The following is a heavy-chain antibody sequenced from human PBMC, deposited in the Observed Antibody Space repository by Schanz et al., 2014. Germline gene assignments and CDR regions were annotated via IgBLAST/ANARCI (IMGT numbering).Heavy chain of an antibody. CDR3: ARDLSSLIQGDV. D-gene: IGHD2-2*01. CDR2: IWFDGTNK. J-gene: IGHJ6*04. V-gene: IGHV3-33*08. CDR1: GFTFSSYG. Sequence: VQLLESGGGLVQPGGSLRLSCAGSGFTFSSYGMHWVRQAPGKGLEWLAVIWFDGTNKYNADSVKGRFTISRDTSKNTLYLLLNSLRAEDTAVYFCARDLSSLIQGDVWGKGTTVTVSS.